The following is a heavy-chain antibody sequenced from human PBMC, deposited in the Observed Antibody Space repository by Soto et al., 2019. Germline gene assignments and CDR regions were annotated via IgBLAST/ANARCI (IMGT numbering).Heavy chain of an antibody. Sequence: SVKVSCKASGGTFSSYAISWVRQAPGQGLEWMGGVIPIFGTANYAQKFQGRVTITADESTSTAYMELSSLRSEDTAVYYCAREDSWDFWSGYPHYYYYGMDVWGQGTTVTVSS. V-gene: IGHV1-69*13. D-gene: IGHD3-3*01. CDR2: VIPIFGTA. CDR1: GGTFSSYA. J-gene: IGHJ6*02. CDR3: AREDSWDFWSGYPHYYYYGMDV.